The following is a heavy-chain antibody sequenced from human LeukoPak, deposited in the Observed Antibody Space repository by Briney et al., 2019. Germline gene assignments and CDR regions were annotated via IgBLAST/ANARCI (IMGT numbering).Heavy chain of an antibody. CDR2: ISAYNGNT. CDR1: GYTFTNYG. D-gene: IGHD3-22*01. J-gene: IGHJ3*02. CDR3: ARGHPGYAIVVVITSPHAFDI. Sequence: ASVKVSCKASGYTFTNYGISWVRQAPGQGLEWMGWISAYNGNTNYAQKLQGRVTMTTDTSTSTAYMELRSLRSDDTAVYYCARGHPGYAIVVVITSPHAFDIWGQGTMVTVSS. V-gene: IGHV1-18*01.